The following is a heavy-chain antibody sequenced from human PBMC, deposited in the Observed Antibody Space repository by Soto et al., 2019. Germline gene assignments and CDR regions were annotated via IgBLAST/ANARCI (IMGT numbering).Heavy chain of an antibody. Sequence: GESLKISCKGSGYSFTSYWISWVRQMPGKGLEWMGRIDPSDSYTNYSPSFQGHVTISADKSISTAYLQWSSLKASDTAMYYCARSQYSSSLTGGMDVWGQGTTVTSP. J-gene: IGHJ6*02. CDR1: GYSFTSYW. CDR3: ARSQYSSSLTGGMDV. D-gene: IGHD6-13*01. CDR2: IDPSDSYT. V-gene: IGHV5-10-1*01.